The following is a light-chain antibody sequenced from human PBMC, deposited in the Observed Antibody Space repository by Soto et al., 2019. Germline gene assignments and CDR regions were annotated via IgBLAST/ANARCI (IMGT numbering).Light chain of an antibody. J-gene: IGKJ4*01. V-gene: IGKV3-20*01. CDR3: QQFSSYPLT. CDR2: GAS. CDR1: QSVSSN. Sequence: THSRTTLSVSPSGRSTLSCGASQSVSSNLAWYQQKPGQAPRLLIYGASSRATGIPDRFSGSGSGTDFTLTISRLEPEDFAVYYCQQFSSYPLTFGGGTKV.